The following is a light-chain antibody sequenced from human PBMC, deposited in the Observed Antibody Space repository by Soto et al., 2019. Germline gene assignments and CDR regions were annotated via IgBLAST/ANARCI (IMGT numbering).Light chain of an antibody. CDR2: GAS. Sequence: PGESATLSCTASQRVRSNSLAWYQQKPGQAPRLLMFGASGRATGTPPRFSGRGSGTDFTLTISRLEPEDFAVYYCQQYGTSPLTFGGGTKVHI. J-gene: IGKJ4*01. CDR1: QRVRSNS. CDR3: QQYGTSPLT. V-gene: IGKV3-20*01.